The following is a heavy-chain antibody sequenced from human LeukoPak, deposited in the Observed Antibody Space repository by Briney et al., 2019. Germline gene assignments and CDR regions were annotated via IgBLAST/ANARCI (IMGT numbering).Heavy chain of an antibody. J-gene: IGHJ4*02. Sequence: SETLSLTCSVSGLSISSGNYWGWIRQSPGKGLEWVGSVHHTGSTYYKPSLKSRVTISVDTSKNQFSLRLTSVTAADTAIYYCARAFIAVTGDFDYWGQGTLVTVSS. CDR2: VHHTGST. CDR3: ARAFIAVTGDFDY. D-gene: IGHD6-19*01. V-gene: IGHV4-38-2*02. CDR1: GLSISSGNY.